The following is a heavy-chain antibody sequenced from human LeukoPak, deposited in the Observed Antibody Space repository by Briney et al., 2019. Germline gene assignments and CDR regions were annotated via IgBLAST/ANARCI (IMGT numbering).Heavy chain of an antibody. D-gene: IGHD4-17*01. V-gene: IGHV1-2*02. J-gene: IGHJ6*03. CDR3: ARGPSNLIRYVYYYYYMDV. CDR2: INPNSGGT. Sequence: ASVKVSCKTSGYTFTDYFMHWVRQGPGQGLEWMGWINPNSGGTDSAQKFQGRVTLTRDTSISTVYMELSRLRSDDTAVYYCARGPSNLIRYVYYYYYMDVWGKGTTVTISS. CDR1: GYTFTDYF.